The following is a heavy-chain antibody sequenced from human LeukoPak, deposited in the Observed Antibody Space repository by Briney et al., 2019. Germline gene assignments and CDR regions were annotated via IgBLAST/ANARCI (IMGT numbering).Heavy chain of an antibody. V-gene: IGHV1-2*04. J-gene: IGHJ4*02. Sequence: ASVKVSCKVSGYTLTELSMHWVRQAPGQGLEWMGWINPKTGGTNYAQKFQDWVTMTRDTSTNTVYMEVSRLRSDDVAVYYCARDFYHDGSGGFDYWGQGTLVTVSS. CDR3: ARDFYHDGSGGFDY. CDR1: GYTLTELS. D-gene: IGHD3-22*01. CDR2: INPKTGGT.